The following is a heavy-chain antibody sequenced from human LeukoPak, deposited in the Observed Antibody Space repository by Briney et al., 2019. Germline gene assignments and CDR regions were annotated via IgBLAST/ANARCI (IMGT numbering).Heavy chain of an antibody. J-gene: IGHJ4*02. V-gene: IGHV3-74*01. CDR1: GFTFSRYW. D-gene: IGHD3-22*01. CDR3: ARALLYYYDSSGFPF. Sequence: PGGSLRLSCVASGFTFSRYWMHWVRQAPGKGLVWVSRINSDGSTTIYADSVKGRFTISRDNAKNTLYLQMNGLRAEDTAVYYCARALLYYYDSSGFPFWGRGTLVTVSS. CDR2: INSDGSTT.